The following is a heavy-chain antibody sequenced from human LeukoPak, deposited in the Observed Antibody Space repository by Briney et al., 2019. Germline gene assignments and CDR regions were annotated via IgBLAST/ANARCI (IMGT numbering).Heavy chain of an antibody. J-gene: IGHJ4*02. D-gene: IGHD6-13*01. CDR1: GSSISSSSYY. CDR3: ARLRIAAAGYFDY. CDR2: IYYSGST. V-gene: IGHV4-39*01. Sequence: SETLSLTCTVSGSSISSSSYYWGWIRQPPGKGLEWIGSIYYSGSTYYNPSLKSRVTISVDTSKNQFSLKLSSVTAADTAVYYCARLRIAAAGYFDYWGQGTLVTVSS.